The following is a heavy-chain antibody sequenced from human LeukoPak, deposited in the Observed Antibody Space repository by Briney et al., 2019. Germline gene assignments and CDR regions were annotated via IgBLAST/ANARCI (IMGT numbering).Heavy chain of an antibody. Sequence: GESLKISCKGSGYSFTTYWIGWVRQMPGKGLEWMGIIYPGDSDARYSPSFQGQVTISADKSISTAYLQWSSLKASDTAMYYCARLLRNIAAAVYYFDYWGQGALVTVSS. CDR1: GYSFTTYW. V-gene: IGHV5-51*01. CDR2: IYPGDSDA. CDR3: ARLLRNIAAAVYYFDY. D-gene: IGHD6-13*01. J-gene: IGHJ4*02.